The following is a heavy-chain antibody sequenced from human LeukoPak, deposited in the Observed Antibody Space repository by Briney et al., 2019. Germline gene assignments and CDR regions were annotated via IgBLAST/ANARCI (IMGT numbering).Heavy chain of an antibody. V-gene: IGHV3-23*01. CDR3: AKGSGYDTDFDY. D-gene: IGHD3-9*01. J-gene: IGHJ4*02. CDR2: ISASGDNT. Sequence: GGSLRLSCAASGFTFSTYVMSWVRQAPGKGLEWVSGISASGDNTHYADSVKGRFTISRDNSKNTLHLQMNSLRAEDTAVYYCAKGSGYDTDFDYWGQGTLATVSS. CDR1: GFTFSTYV.